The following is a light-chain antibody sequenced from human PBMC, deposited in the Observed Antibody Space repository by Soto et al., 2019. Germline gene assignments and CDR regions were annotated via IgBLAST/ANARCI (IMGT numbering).Light chain of an antibody. V-gene: IGKV3-20*01. CDR3: QQYGSSPPLT. J-gene: IGKJ4*01. CDR1: QSVSSSY. CDR2: GAS. Sequence: EFVLTQSPGTLSLSPGERATLSCRASQSVSSSYLAWYQHKPGQAPRILIYGASTRATGIPDRCSGSGSGTDFTLTISRLEPEDFALYYCQQYGSSPPLTFGGGTKVEIK.